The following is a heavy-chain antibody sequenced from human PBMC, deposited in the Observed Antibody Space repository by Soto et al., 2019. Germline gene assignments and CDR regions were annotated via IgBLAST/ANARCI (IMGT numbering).Heavy chain of an antibody. Sequence: SETLSLTCTVSGGSISSYYWSWIRQPPGKGLEWIGYIYYSGSTNYNPSLKSRVTISVDTSKNQFSLKLSSVTAADTAVYYCARARGRLHRDYYYYYYGMDVWGQGTTVTVSS. CDR2: IYYSGST. J-gene: IGHJ6*02. CDR1: GGSISSYY. CDR3: ARARGRLHRDYYYYYYGMDV. D-gene: IGHD6-25*01. V-gene: IGHV4-59*01.